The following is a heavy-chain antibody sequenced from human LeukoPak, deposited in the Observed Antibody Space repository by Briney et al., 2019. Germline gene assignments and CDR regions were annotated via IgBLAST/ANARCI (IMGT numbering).Heavy chain of an antibody. V-gene: IGHV1-2*02. D-gene: IGHD2-2*02. Sequence: ASVKVSCKASGCTFTIYYMHWVRLAPGQGLEWMGWINPNSGGTSYARRFQGRVTMTRDTSISTAYMELSRLTSDDTAVYYCARNPSYCTSTSCYNDYWGQGTLVTVSS. J-gene: IGHJ4*02. CDR3: ARNPSYCTSTSCYNDY. CDR1: GCTFTIYY. CDR2: INPNSGGT.